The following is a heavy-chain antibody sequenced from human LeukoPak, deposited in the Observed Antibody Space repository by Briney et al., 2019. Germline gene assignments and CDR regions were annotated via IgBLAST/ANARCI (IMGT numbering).Heavy chain of an antibody. CDR1: GGSISSGGHY. D-gene: IGHD2-8*02. V-gene: IGHV4-31*03. CDR3: AREAKGTGGNWFDP. Sequence: PSETLSLTCTVSGGSISSGGHYWSWIRQHPGKGLEWIGYIYYSGSTYYNPSLRSRVTISVDTSKNQFSLKLSSVTAADTAVYYCAREAKGTGGNWFDPWGQGTLVTVSS. CDR2: IYYSGST. J-gene: IGHJ5*02.